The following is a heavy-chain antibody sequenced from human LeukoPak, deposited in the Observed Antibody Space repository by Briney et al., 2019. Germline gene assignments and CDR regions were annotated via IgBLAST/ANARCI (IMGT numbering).Heavy chain of an antibody. D-gene: IGHD2-15*01. CDR3: ARDRHWATPLRGYYFDY. V-gene: IGHV3-48*01. J-gene: IGHJ4*02. CDR2: ISSSSSTI. Sequence: GGSLILSFAASGFTFSSYSMNWVRQAPGKGLEWVSYISSSSSTIYYADSVKGRFTISRDNAKNSLYLQMNSLRAEDTAVYYCARDRHWATPLRGYYFDYWGQGTLVTVSS. CDR1: GFTFSSYS.